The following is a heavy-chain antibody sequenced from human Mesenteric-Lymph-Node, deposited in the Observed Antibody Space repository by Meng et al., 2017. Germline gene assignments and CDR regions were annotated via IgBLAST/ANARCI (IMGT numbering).Heavy chain of an antibody. CDR1: GWSFSGYY. D-gene: IGHD6-13*01. V-gene: IGHV4-34*01. CDR2: INHSGST. Sequence: QDQGQRGGAGVLKLSDTLSLTCAGYGWSFSGYYWSWIRQPPGKGLEWIGEINHSGSTNYNPSLKSRVTISVDTSKNQFSLKLSSVTAADTAVYYCARARIAAAGHPALGYWGQGTLVTASS. CDR3: ARARIAAAGHPALGY. J-gene: IGHJ4*02.